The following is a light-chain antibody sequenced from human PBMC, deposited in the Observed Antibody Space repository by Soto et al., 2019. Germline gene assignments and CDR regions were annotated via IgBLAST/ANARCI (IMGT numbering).Light chain of an antibody. V-gene: IGKV3D-15*01. J-gene: IGKJ2*01. CDR3: QQYNNWPPGT. CDR1: QSVSSD. Sequence: EVVMTQSPSTLSVSAGERATLSCMASQSVSSDLAWYQQKPGQAPRLLIYDASNRATGIPARFSGSGSGTDFTLTISSLQSEDFAVYYCQQYNNWPPGTFGQGTKVDIK. CDR2: DAS.